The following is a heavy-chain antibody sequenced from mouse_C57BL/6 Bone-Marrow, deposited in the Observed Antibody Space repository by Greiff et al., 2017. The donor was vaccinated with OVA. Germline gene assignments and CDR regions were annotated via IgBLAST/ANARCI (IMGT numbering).Heavy chain of an antibody. CDR3: ARPYDYDRDYYAMDY. D-gene: IGHD2-4*01. V-gene: IGHV1-64*01. J-gene: IGHJ4*01. CDR2: IHPNSGST. CDR1: GYTFTGYW. Sequence: QVQLQQPGAELVKPGASVKLSCKASGYTFTGYWMHWVKQRPGQGLEWIGMIHPNSGSTNYNEKFKSKATLTVDKSSSTAYMQLSSLTSEDSAVYYCARPYDYDRDYYAMDYWGQGTSVTVSS.